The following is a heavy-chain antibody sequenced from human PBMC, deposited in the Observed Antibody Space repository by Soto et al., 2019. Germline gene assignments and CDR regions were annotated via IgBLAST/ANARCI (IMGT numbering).Heavy chain of an antibody. D-gene: IGHD4-4*01. J-gene: IGHJ6*03. CDR1: GGSFSGYY. CDR3: ARVRSGGRRTTAQSAYYYYMDV. V-gene: IGHV4-34*01. CDR2: INHSGST. Sequence: QVQLQQWGAGLLKPSETLSLTCAVYGGSFSGYYWSWIRQPPGKGLEWIGEINHSGSTNYNPSLKSRVTISVDTSKNQFSLKLSSVTAADTAVYYCARVRSGGRRTTAQSAYYYYMDVWGKGTTVTVSS.